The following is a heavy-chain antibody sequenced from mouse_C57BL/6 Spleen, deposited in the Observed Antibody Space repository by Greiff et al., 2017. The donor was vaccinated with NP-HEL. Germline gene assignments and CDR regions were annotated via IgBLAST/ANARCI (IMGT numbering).Heavy chain of an antibody. V-gene: IGHV5-9*01. CDR1: GFTFSSYT. J-gene: IGHJ2*01. CDR2: ISGGGGNT. CDR3: ARRGSRGYFDY. D-gene: IGHD1-1*01. Sequence: EVMLVESGGGLVKPGGSLKLSCAASGFTFSSYTMSWVRQTPEKRLEWVATISGGGGNTYYPDSVKGRFTISRDNAKNTLYLQMSSLRSEDTALYYCARRGSRGYFDYWGQGTTLTVSS.